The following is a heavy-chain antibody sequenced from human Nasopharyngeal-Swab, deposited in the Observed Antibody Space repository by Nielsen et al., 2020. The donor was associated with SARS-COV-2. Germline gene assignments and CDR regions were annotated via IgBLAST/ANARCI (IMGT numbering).Heavy chain of an antibody. D-gene: IGHD3-22*01. CDR2: IYPGDSDT. CDR3: ARRRYYDSSGYYHKSAFDI. Sequence: GESLKISCKGSGYSFTSYWIGWVRQMPGKGLEWMGIIYPGDSDTRYSPSFQGQVTIPADKSISTAYLQWSSLKASDTAMYYCARRRYYDSSGYYHKSAFDIWGQGTMVTVSS. V-gene: IGHV5-51*01. CDR1: GYSFTSYW. J-gene: IGHJ3*02.